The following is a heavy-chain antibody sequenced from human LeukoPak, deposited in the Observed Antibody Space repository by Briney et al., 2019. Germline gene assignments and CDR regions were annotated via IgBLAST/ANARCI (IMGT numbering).Heavy chain of an antibody. CDR1: GYTFTNYW. D-gene: IGHD2/OR15-2a*01. CDR3: ARAGYSNRWGGVDY. CDR2: IYPGDSDT. J-gene: IGHJ4*02. V-gene: IGHV5-51*01. Sequence: GESLKISCKGSGYTFTNYWIGWVRQMPGKGLEFVGIIYPGDSDTRYSPSFQGQVTISVDKSINTAYLQWSSLKASDSAMYYCARAGYSNRWGGVDYWGQGTLVTVSS.